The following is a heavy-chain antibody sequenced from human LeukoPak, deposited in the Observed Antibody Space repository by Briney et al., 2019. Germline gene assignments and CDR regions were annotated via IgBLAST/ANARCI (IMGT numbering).Heavy chain of an antibody. D-gene: IGHD3-10*01. Sequence: GGSLRLSCAASGFTFSNAWMTWVRQAPGRGLEWVSAISGSGGSTYYADSVKGRFTISRDNSKNTLYLQMNSLRAEDTAVYYCAKDGYGSGSYYKGGVDYWGQGTLVTVSS. CDR1: GFTFSNAW. CDR3: AKDGYGSGSYYKGGVDY. V-gene: IGHV3-23*01. CDR2: ISGSGGST. J-gene: IGHJ4*02.